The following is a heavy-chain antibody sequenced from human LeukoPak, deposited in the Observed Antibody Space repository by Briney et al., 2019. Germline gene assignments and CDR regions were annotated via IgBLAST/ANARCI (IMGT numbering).Heavy chain of an antibody. J-gene: IGHJ2*01. CDR3: ARHNYGGNSLYWYFDL. CDR2: IYPGDSDT. Sequence: GESLKISCKGSGYSFTSYWIGWVRQMPGKGLEWMGNIYPGDSDTKYSPSFQGQVTISADKSITTAYLQWSSLKASDTAMYYCARHNYGGNSLYWYFDLWGRGTLVTVSS. D-gene: IGHD4-23*01. CDR1: GYSFTSYW. V-gene: IGHV5-51*01.